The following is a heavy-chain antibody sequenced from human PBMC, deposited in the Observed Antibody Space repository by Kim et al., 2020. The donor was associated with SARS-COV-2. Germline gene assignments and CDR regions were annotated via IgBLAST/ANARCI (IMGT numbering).Heavy chain of an antibody. CDR1: GYTFTSYA. Sequence: ASVKVSCKASGYTFTSYAMHWVRQAPGQRLEWMGWINAGNGNTKYSQKFQGRVTITRDTSASTAYMELSSLRSEDTAVYYCARSKRITIFGVVIPTPNWFDPWGQGTPVTVSS. D-gene: IGHD3-3*01. CDR3: ARSKRITIFGVVIPTPNWFDP. J-gene: IGHJ5*02. CDR2: INAGNGNT. V-gene: IGHV1-3*01.